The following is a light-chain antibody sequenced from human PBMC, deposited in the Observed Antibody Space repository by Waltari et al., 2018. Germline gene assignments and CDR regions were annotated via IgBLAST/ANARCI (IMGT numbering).Light chain of an antibody. CDR2: EVS. J-gene: IGLJ2*01. CDR3: SSYTSSSKGV. CDR1: SSDVGGYNY. V-gene: IGLV2-14*01. Sequence: QSALTQPASVSGSPGQSITISCTGTSSDVGGYNYVSWYQQHPGNAPKLRIYEVSNRPSGVSNRFSGSKSGNTASLTISGLQAEDEADYYCSSYTSSSKGVFGGGTKLTVL.